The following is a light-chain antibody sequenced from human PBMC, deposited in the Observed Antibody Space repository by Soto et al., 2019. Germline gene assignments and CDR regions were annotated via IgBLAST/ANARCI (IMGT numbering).Light chain of an antibody. CDR2: GAS. CDR1: QPLNNN. Sequence: VVMTQHPAPLSVSPGDRATLSCRAGQPLNNNVAWYQHEPGQAPRLLIYGASTRATGISAWFSCIASGTEFTLTLSHSHPGDFAVHHCQMSEKWPPSITSCQVT. V-gene: IGKV3-15*01. CDR3: QMSEKWPPSIT. J-gene: IGKJ5*01.